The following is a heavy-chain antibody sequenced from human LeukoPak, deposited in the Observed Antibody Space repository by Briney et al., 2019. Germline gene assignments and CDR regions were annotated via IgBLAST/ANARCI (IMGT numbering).Heavy chain of an antibody. Sequence: GGSLRLSCAAPGFVFSASYMSWVRKAPGKGLEWVATIKPDGSEKYHVDSVSGRFTISRDNTNDSLFLQMNSLRVDDTAVYYCVRGGTYWTVSWGQGTLVNVS. CDR2: IKPDGSEK. CDR3: VRGGTYWTVS. V-gene: IGHV3-7*01. J-gene: IGHJ5*01. CDR1: GFVFSASY.